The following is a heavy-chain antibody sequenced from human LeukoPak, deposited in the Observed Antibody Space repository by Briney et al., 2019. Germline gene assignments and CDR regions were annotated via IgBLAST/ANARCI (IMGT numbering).Heavy chain of an antibody. V-gene: IGHV4-34*01. Sequence: SETLSLTCAVSGGSFSSYYWSWIRQPPGKGLEWIGDIYHSGSTNYNPSLKSRVTISVATSKNQFSLKLSSVTAAATAVYYCAGGRPVVRGFGADDAIDIWGQGAMVTVSS. CDR3: AGGRPVVRGFGADDAIDI. CDR2: IYHSGST. D-gene: IGHD3-10*01. J-gene: IGHJ3*02. CDR1: GGSFSSYY.